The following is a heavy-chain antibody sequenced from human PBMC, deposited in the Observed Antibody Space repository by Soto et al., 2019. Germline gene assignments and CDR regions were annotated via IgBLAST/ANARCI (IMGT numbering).Heavy chain of an antibody. CDR2: IGNSGGTT. CDR1: GFTFSSYA. Sequence: AGSLRLSCAASGFTFSSYAMSWVRQAPGKGLEWVSTIGNSGGTTYYADSVKGRFTISRDNSKNTLFLQMNSLSADDTALYYCARGTWGPQYWGQGTLVTVSS. CDR3: ARGTWGPQY. V-gene: IGHV3-23*01. J-gene: IGHJ4*02. D-gene: IGHD7-27*01.